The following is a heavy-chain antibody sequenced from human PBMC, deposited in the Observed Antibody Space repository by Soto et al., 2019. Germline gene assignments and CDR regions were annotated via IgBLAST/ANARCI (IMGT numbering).Heavy chain of an antibody. CDR2: IIPIFGTA. Sequence: VTVSCKASGGTFSSYAISWVRQAPGQGLEWMGGIIPIFGTANYAQKFQGRVTITADESTSTAYMELSSLRSEDTAVYYCARTTPHSEGYPLYYFDYWGQGTLVTVSS. D-gene: IGHD5-18*01. CDR1: GGTFSSYA. CDR3: ARTTPHSEGYPLYYFDY. V-gene: IGHV1-69*13. J-gene: IGHJ4*02.